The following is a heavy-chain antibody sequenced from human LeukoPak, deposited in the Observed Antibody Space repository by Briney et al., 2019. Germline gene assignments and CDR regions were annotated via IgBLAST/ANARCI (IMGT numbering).Heavy chain of an antibody. J-gene: IGHJ4*02. CDR2: IYSDGTS. D-gene: IGHD3-10*01. Sequence: PGGSLRLSCAASGFTVSSKYMSWVRQAPGKGLEWVSIIYSDGTSYYAAPVKGRFTISRDNSRNTLYLQMNSLRPEDTAVYYCATPRGIWGVSLDHWGQGTLVTVSS. V-gene: IGHV3-53*01. CDR3: ATPRGIWGVSLDH. CDR1: GFTVSSKY.